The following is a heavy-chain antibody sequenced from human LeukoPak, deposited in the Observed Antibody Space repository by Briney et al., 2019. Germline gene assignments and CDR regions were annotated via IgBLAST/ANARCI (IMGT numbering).Heavy chain of an antibody. V-gene: IGHV4-39*01. CDR3: ARQGSGPLTGLDI. J-gene: IGHJ3*02. CDR2: LYYSGST. CDR1: GGSISRSDYY. D-gene: IGHD3-9*01. Sequence: SEALSLTCSVSGGSISRSDYYWGWVRQPPGKGLEWIGSLYYSGSTYYNSALKSRVTVSVDTSKNQFSLRLRSVTAADTAVYYCARQGSGPLTGLDIWGQGTMVTVSS.